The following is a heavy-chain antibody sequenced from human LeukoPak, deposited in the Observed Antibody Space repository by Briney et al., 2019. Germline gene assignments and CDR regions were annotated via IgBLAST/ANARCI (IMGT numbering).Heavy chain of an antibody. J-gene: IGHJ6*02. D-gene: IGHD3-3*01. Sequence: ASVKVSCKASGYTFTSYYMHWVRQAPGQGPEWMGIINPSGGSTSYAQKFQGRVTMTRDTSTSTVYMELSSLRSEDTAVYYCARGKGRITIFGVVDEAYGMDVWGQGTTVTVSS. CDR1: GYTFTSYY. CDR2: INPSGGST. CDR3: ARGKGRITIFGVVDEAYGMDV. V-gene: IGHV1-46*01.